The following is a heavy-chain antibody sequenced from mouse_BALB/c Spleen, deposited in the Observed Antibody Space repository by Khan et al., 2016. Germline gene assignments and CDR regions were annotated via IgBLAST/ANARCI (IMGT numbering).Heavy chain of an antibody. J-gene: IGHJ3*01. Sequence: QIQLVESGPELKKPGETVKISCKASGYSFTNYGMNWVKQAPGKGLKWMGWIDTNTGEPTYAEEFKGRFAFSLETSPITAYLQINNIKNDDTATNFCAGWEYDYAGFAYWGQGTLVTVSA. V-gene: IGHV9-3*02. D-gene: IGHD2-4*01. CDR1: GYSFTNYG. CDR2: IDTNTGEP. CDR3: AGWEYDYAGFAY.